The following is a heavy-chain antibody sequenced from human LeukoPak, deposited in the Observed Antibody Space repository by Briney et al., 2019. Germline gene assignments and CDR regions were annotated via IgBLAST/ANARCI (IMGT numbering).Heavy chain of an antibody. CDR2: INHRGTT. CDR1: GDSFSGYY. J-gene: IGHJ4*02. Sequence: XAVDGDSFSGYYXXWVRQPPGKXXGXXAYINHRGTTPYNPSLKRRVNISADTSKTQFSLHLDSVTAADTAVYYCARPRRIAVAGPFDYWGQGTLVTVSS. CDR3: ARPRRIAVAGPFDY. D-gene: IGHD6-19*01. V-gene: IGHV4-34*01.